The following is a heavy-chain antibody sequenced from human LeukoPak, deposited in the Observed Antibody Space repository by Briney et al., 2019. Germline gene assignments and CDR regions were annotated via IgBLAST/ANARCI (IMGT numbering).Heavy chain of an antibody. D-gene: IGHD1-1*01. Sequence: GGSLRLSCAASGFTFSSYSMNWVRQAPGKGLEWVSSISSSSSYMYYADSVKGRFTISRDNAKNSLYLQMNSLRAEDTAVYYCAREFNWNDDESGDYWGQGTLVTVSS. CDR3: AREFNWNDDESGDY. CDR1: GFTFSSYS. CDR2: ISSSSSYM. J-gene: IGHJ4*02. V-gene: IGHV3-21*01.